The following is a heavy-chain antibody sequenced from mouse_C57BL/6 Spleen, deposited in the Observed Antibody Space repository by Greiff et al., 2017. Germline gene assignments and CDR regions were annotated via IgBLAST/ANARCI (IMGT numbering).Heavy chain of an antibody. CDR2: INPNYGTT. CDR3: AIEDYYGSSSYWYFDV. J-gene: IGHJ1*03. CDR1: GYSFTDYN. D-gene: IGHD1-1*01. Sequence: VQLQQSGPELVKPGASVKISCKASGYSFTDYNMNWVKPSNGKSLEWIGVINPNYGTTSYNQKFKGKATLTVDQSSSTAYMQLNSLTSEDSSVYYCAIEDYYGSSSYWYFDVWGTGTTVTVSS. V-gene: IGHV1-39*01.